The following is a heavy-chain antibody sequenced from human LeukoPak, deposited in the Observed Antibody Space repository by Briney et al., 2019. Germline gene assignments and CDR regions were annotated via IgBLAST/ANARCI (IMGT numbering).Heavy chain of an antibody. CDR2: LKQDGSEK. J-gene: IGHJ4*02. V-gene: IGHV3-7*03. Sequence: GGSLRLSCAASGFTFSNYWMSWVRQAPGKGLEWVAKLKQDGSEKYYVDSVKGRFTISRDNAKNSLYLQMNSLRAEDTAVYYCARDVGPQDYRGQGTLVTVSS. CDR1: GFTFSNYW. D-gene: IGHD1-26*01. CDR3: ARDVGPQDY.